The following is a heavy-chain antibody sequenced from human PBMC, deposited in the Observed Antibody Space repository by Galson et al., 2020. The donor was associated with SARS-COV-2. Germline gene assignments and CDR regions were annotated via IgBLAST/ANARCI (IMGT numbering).Heavy chain of an antibody. CDR2: INTDGKST. CDR3: ARGGRAGGAYNYFAFDI. D-gene: IGHD2-15*01. CDR1: GFTFSTYW. J-gene: IGHJ3*02. Sequence: GESLKISCAASGFTFSTYWMHWVRQAPGKGLVWVSPINTDGKSTNYADSVKGRFTISRDNAENTVYLQINSLRAEDTAVYYCARGGRAGGAYNYFAFDIGGLGTMVT. V-gene: IGHV3-74*01.